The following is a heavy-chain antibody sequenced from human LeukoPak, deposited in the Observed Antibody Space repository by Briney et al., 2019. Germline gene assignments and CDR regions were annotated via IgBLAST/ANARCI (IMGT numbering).Heavy chain of an antibody. CDR3: AREYCSSTSCSLGMDV. CDR2: IYSGGST. Sequence: GGSLRLSCAASGFTVSSNYMSWVRQAPGKGLEWVSVIYSGGSTYYADSVKGRFTISRDNAKNSLYLQMNSLRAEDTAVYYCAREYCSSTSCSLGMDVWGQGTTVTVFS. D-gene: IGHD2-2*01. J-gene: IGHJ6*02. V-gene: IGHV3-53*01. CDR1: GFTVSSNY.